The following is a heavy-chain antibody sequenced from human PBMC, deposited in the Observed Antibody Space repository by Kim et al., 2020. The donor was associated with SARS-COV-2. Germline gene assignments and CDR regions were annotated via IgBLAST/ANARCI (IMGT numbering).Heavy chain of an antibody. V-gene: IGHV4-39*01. D-gene: IGHD3-10*01. CDR3: ARQGGKKRYTYYYGSGSYPNWFDP. CDR2: IYYSGST. J-gene: IGHJ5*02. Sequence: SETLSLTCTVSGGSISSSSYYWGWIRQPPGKGLEWIGSIYYSGSTYYNPSLKSRVTISVDTSKNQFSLKLSSVTAADTAVYYCARQGGKKRYTYYYGSGSYPNWFDPWGQGTLVTVSS. CDR1: GGSISSSSYY.